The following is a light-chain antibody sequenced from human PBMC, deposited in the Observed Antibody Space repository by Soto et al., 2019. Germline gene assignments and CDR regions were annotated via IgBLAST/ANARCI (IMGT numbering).Light chain of an antibody. V-gene: IGLV2-23*01. CDR3: CSYAGSGTFYV. CDR1: SSDVGSNNL. CDR2: EGS. Sequence: QSALTQPASVSGSPRQSITISCTGTSSDVGSNNLGSWYQHHPDKAPKLMIYEGSKRPSGVSNRFSGSRSGNTASLTISGLQAEDEADYYCCSYAGSGTFYVFGTGTKVTVL. J-gene: IGLJ1*01.